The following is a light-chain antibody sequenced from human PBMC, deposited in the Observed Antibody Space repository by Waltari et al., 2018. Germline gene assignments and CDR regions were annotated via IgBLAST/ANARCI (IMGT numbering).Light chain of an antibody. V-gene: IGLV2-11*01. CDR1: NNDVGYYDY. CDR2: GVS. Sequence: QSALTQPRSVSGSPRQSVTISCTGTNNDVGYYDYVSWYQQHPNEAPNLLIFGVSPRPSGVPDRFSGSKAGNTASLSISGLQAEDEADYYCCSYAGGFTWVFGGGTRLTV. J-gene: IGLJ3*02. CDR3: CSYAGGFTWV.